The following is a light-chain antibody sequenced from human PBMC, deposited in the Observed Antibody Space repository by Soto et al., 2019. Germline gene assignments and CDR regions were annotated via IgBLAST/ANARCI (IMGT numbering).Light chain of an antibody. Sequence: EIVLTQSPGTLSLSPGERASRSCMASQSVSSSYLAWYQQEPGQAPRLLIYGASSRATGIPDRFSGSVSGTGFTLTISRLEPEDFAVYYCQQYGSSATWTFGPGAKVDI. J-gene: IGKJ1*01. CDR2: GAS. V-gene: IGKV3-20*01. CDR1: QSVSSSY. CDR3: QQYGSSATWT.